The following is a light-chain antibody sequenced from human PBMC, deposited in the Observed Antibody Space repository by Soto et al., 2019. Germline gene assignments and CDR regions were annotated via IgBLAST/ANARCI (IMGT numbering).Light chain of an antibody. V-gene: IGLV2-11*01. CDR3: ASWDVSLSGLYV. Sequence: QSALPQPRSVSGSPGQSVTISCTGTSSDVGAYDYVSWYQHFPGKAPKLLIYSNNQRPSGVPDRFSGSKSGTSASLAISGLRSEDEADYYCASWDVSLSGLYVFGTGTKLTVL. CDR1: SSDVGAYDY. CDR2: SNN. J-gene: IGLJ1*01.